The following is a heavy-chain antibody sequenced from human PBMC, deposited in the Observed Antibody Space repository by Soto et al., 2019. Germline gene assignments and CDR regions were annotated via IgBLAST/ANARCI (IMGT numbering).Heavy chain of an antibody. CDR3: ARGQFWSGHTYGLDG. CDR1: GGSINSGDYS. Sequence: SETLSLTCAVSGGSINSGDYSWCWIRRPPGKGLEWIGYIYHSGSTNYNPSLKSRVTISVDRSMNQFSLKLRSVTAADTAVYYCARGQFWSGHTYGLDGWGQGTTGTVSS. V-gene: IGHV4-30-2*01. CDR2: IYHSGST. D-gene: IGHD3-3*01. J-gene: IGHJ6*02.